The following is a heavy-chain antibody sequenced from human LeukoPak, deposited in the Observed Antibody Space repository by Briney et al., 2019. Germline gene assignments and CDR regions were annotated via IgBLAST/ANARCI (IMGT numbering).Heavy chain of an antibody. J-gene: IGHJ4*02. CDR3: ARDYGVGSTAFDYF. Sequence: SVKVSCKVSGYTLTELSMHWVRQAPGQGLEWMGGIIPVFNSPNYAQKFLGRLTITADESTRTAYMELSSLRSEDTAVYYCARDYGVGSTAFDYFWGQGTLVTVSS. V-gene: IGHV1-69*13. CDR2: IIPVFNSP. CDR1: GYTLTELS. D-gene: IGHD1-26*01.